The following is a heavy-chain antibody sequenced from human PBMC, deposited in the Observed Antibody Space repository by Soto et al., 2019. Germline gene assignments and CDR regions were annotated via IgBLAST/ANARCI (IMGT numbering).Heavy chain of an antibody. CDR1: GGTFSSYA. J-gene: IGHJ6*02. V-gene: IGHV1-69*13. D-gene: IGHD1-7*01. CDR2: IIPIFGTA. CDR3: ARAYITGTTLYYYYGMDV. Sequence: SVKVSCKASGGTFSSYAISWVRQAPGQGLEWMGGIIPIFGTANYAQKFQGRVTITADESTSTAYMELSSLRSEDTAVYYCARAYITGTTLYYYYGMDVWGQGTTVTVSS.